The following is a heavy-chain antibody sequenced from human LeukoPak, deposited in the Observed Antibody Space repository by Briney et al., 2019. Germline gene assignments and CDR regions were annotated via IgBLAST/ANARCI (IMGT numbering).Heavy chain of an antibody. CDR1: GDTFSSDW. V-gene: IGHV5-51*01. D-gene: IGHD3-22*01. CDR2: IYPGDSDT. J-gene: IGHJ3*02. CDR3: ARQHDSSGYYLDAFDI. Sequence: GESLRISCKGFGDTFSSDWIGWVRQMPGKGLEWTGIIYPGDSDTRYSPSFQGQVTISADKSISTAYLQWSSLKASDTAMYYCARQHDSSGYYLDAFDIWGQGTMVTVSS.